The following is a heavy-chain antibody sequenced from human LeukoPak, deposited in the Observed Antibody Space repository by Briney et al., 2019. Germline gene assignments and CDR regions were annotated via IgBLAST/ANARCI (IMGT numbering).Heavy chain of an antibody. V-gene: IGHV1-18*01. CDR3: ARAKDSYGYSGFDY. CDR1: GYTFTSYG. Sequence: EASVKVSCKASGYTFTSYGISWVRQAPGQGLEWMGWISTYNGNTNYAQKLQGRVTMTTDTSTSTAYMELRSLRSDDTAVYYCARAKDSYGYSGFDYWGQGTLVTASS. J-gene: IGHJ4*02. D-gene: IGHD5-18*01. CDR2: ISTYNGNT.